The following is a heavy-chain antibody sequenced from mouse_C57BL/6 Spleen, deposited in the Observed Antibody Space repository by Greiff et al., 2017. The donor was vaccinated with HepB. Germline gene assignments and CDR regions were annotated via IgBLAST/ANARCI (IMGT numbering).Heavy chain of an antibody. D-gene: IGHD2-5*01. V-gene: IGHV1-72*01. Sequence: QVQLKQPGAELVKPGASVKLSCKASGYTFTSYWMHWVKQRPGRGLEWIGRIDPNSGGTKYNEKFKSKATLTVDKPSSTAYMQLSSLTSEDSAVYYCARPAYYSNYGWFAYWGQGTLVTVSA. J-gene: IGHJ3*01. CDR3: ARPAYYSNYGWFAY. CDR1: GYTFTSYW. CDR2: IDPNSGGT.